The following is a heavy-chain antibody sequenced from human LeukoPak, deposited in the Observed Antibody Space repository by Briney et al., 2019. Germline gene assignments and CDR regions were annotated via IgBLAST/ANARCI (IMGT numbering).Heavy chain of an antibody. CDR3: ARRYSYGPYFDY. V-gene: IGHV3-7*01. CDR1: GFTFSSYS. CDR2: IKQDGSEK. Sequence: GESLRLSCAASGFTFSSYSMSWVRQAPGKGLEWVANIKQDGSEKYYVDSVKGRFTISRDNAKNSLYLQMNSLRAEDTAVYYCARRYSYGPYFDYWGQGTLVTVSS. J-gene: IGHJ4*02. D-gene: IGHD5-18*01.